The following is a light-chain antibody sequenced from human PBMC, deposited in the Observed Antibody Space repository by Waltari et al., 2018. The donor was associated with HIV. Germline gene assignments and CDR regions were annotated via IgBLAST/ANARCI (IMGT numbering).Light chain of an antibody. CDR3: QQYYSSPFG. CDR2: WAS. V-gene: IGKV4-1*01. J-gene: IGKJ3*01. CDR1: QSVLKSANKENY. Sequence: DIVLTQSPDSLAVSLGERATINCRSSQSVLKSANKENYLAWYQQKPGQPPKLLIYWASTRESGVPDRFSGRASGTDFTLTISSLQAEDVAVYYCQQYYSSPFGFGPGTRVDIK.